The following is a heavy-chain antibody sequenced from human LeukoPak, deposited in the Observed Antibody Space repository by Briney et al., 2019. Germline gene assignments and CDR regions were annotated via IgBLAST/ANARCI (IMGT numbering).Heavy chain of an antibody. Sequence: GGSLRLSCAASGFTFSSYAMSWVRQAPGKGLEWVSAISGSGGSTYYADSVKGRFTISRDNSKNTLYLQVNSLRAEDTALYYCARRRGDYYDSSVYMIFDYWGQGTLVTVSS. V-gene: IGHV3-23*01. J-gene: IGHJ4*02. CDR2: ISGSGGST. D-gene: IGHD3-22*01. CDR3: ARRRGDYYDSSVYMIFDY. CDR1: GFTFSSYA.